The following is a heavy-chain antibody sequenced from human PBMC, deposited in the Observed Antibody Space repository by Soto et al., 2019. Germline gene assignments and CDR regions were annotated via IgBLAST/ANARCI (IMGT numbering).Heavy chain of an antibody. Sequence: ASVKVSCKASGYTFITYAMHWVRQAPGQRLEWMGWINVGNTNTKYSQKFQGRVTMTEDTSTDTAYMELSSLRSEDTAVYYCATFTMIVVVINPYFDYWGQGTLVTVSS. J-gene: IGHJ4*02. D-gene: IGHD3-22*01. V-gene: IGHV1-3*01. CDR2: INVGNTNT. CDR3: ATFTMIVVVINPYFDY. CDR1: GYTFITYA.